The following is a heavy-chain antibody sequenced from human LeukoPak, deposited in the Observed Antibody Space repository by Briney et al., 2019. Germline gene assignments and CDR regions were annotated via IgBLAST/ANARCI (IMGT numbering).Heavy chain of an antibody. D-gene: IGHD5-12*01. V-gene: IGHV3-48*03. CDR3: AALNVGTRIN. Sequence: SVKSRVTISRDNAKNSLYLQTNSLRAEDTAVYYCAALNVGTRINWGQGVLVTVSS. J-gene: IGHJ4*02.